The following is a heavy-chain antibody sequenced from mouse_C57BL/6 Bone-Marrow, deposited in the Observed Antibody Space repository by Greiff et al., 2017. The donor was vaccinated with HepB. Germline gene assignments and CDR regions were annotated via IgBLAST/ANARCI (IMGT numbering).Heavy chain of an antibody. CDR3: ARMGSVVTTLYYYAMDY. CDR2: IWWDDDK. Sequence: VKLVESGPGILQPSQTLSLTCSFSGFSLSTFGMGVGWIRQPSGKGLEWLAHIWWDDDKYYNPALKSRLTISKDTSKNQVFLKIANVDTADTATYYCARMGSVVTTLYYYAMDYWGQGTSVTVSS. V-gene: IGHV8-8*01. J-gene: IGHJ4*01. D-gene: IGHD2-2*01. CDR1: GFSLSTFGMG.